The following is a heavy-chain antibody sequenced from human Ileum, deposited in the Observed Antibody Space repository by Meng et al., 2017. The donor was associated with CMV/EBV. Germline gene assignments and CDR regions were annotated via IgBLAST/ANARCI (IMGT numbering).Heavy chain of an antibody. D-gene: IGHD1-1*01. CDR3: ARAVSPWKYLDY. CDR2: IYYSGSS. Sequence: VPGGSISSGVYYWRWIPQHPLKGLECIGSIYYSGSSYSYPSLQGRVTISVDTSNNQFSLKLISVTAAATAVYYCARAVSPWKYLDYWGQGTLVTVSS. J-gene: IGHJ4*02. CDR1: GGSISSGVYY. V-gene: IGHV4-31*02.